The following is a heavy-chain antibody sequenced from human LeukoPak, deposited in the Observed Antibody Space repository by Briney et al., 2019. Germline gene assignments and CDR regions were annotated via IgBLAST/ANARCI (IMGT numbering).Heavy chain of an antibody. D-gene: IGHD3-10*01. V-gene: IGHV3-49*04. CDR1: GFTFGDYA. CDR3: TGDGARFGGESWYDP. J-gene: IGHJ5*02. CDR2: IRSKAYGGTT. Sequence: PGGSLRLSCTASGFTFGDYAMSWVRQAPGKGLEWVGFIRSKAYGGTTEYAASVKGRFTISRDDSKSIAYLQMNSLKTEDTAVYYCTGDGARFGGESWYDPWGQGTLVTVSS.